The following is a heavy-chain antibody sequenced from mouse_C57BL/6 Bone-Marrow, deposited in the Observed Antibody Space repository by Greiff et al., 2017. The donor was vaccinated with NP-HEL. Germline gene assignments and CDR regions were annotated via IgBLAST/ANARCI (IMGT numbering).Heavy chain of an antibody. V-gene: IGHV5-12*01. D-gene: IGHD2-3*01. Sequence: EVKLVESGGGLVQPGGSLKLSCAASGFTFSDYYMYWVRQTPEKRLEWVAYISNGGGSTYYPDTVKGRFTISRDNAKNTLYLQMSRLKSEDTAMYYCARLGDGLWYFDVWGTGTTVTVSS. CDR2: ISNGGGST. CDR1: GFTFSDYY. CDR3: ARLGDGLWYFDV. J-gene: IGHJ1*03.